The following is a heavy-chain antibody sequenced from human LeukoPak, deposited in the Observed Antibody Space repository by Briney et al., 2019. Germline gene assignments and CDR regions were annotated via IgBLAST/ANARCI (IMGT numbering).Heavy chain of an antibody. CDR1: GFTFSSYW. V-gene: IGHV3-74*01. Sequence: PGGSLRLSCAASGFTFSSYWMHWVRQAPGKGLVWVSRINSDGSSTSYADSVKGRFTISRDNAKNSLYLQMNSLRAEDTAVYYCAREGILTGYSFDYWGQGTLVTVSS. D-gene: IGHD3-9*01. J-gene: IGHJ4*02. CDR3: AREGILTGYSFDY. CDR2: INSDGSST.